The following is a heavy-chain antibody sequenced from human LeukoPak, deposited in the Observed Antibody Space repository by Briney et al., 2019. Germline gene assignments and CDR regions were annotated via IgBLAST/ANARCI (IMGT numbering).Heavy chain of an antibody. J-gene: IGHJ6*03. CDR1: GFTFSSYA. CDR2: IYSGGST. Sequence: PGGSLRLSYAASGFTFSSYAMSWVRQAPGKGLEWVSVIYSGGSTYYADSVKGRFTISRDNSKNTLYLQMNSLRAEDTAVYYCARGKWELPPYYYYYYMDVWGKGTTVTISS. CDR3: ARGKWELPPYYYYYYMDV. D-gene: IGHD1-26*01. V-gene: IGHV3-53*01.